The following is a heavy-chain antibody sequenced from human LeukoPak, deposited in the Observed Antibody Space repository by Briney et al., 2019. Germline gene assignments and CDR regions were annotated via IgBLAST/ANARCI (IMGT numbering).Heavy chain of an antibody. V-gene: IGHV4-59*02. CDR1: GDSVSNYY. D-gene: IGHD3-10*01. J-gene: IGHJ3*02. Sequence: SETLSLTCTVSGDSVSNYYWSWIRQPPGKGLEWIGYIYHSGSTKYNPSLQSRVTMSFDTSKNELSLRLNSVTAADTAVYYCAKSNGYGLIDIWGQGTMVTVSS. CDR3: AKSNGYGLIDI. CDR2: IYHSGST.